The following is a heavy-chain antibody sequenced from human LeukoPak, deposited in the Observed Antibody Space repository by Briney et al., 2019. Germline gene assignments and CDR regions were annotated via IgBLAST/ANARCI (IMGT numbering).Heavy chain of an antibody. D-gene: IGHD1-1*01. Sequence: GGSLRLSCAASGFAFNSYGMHWVRQAPGKGLEWVAVIWFDGSNKYYADSVKGRFTISRDNSKNTLYLQMNSLRAEDTAVYYCARDTTTTGFSWELDYWGQGTLVTVSS. CDR1: GFAFNSYG. CDR3: ARDTTTTGFSWELDY. V-gene: IGHV3-33*01. J-gene: IGHJ4*02. CDR2: IWFDGSNK.